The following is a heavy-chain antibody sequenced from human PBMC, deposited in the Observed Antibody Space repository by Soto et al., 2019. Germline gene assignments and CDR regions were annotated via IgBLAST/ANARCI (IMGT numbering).Heavy chain of an antibody. V-gene: IGHV4-59*12. CDR2: IYYSGST. CDR3: ARHNYDSSGTAVDV. J-gene: IGHJ6*02. D-gene: IGHD3-22*01. Sequence: PSETLSLTCTVSGGSISSYYWSWIRQPPGKGVEWIGYIYYSGSTNYNPSLKSRVTISVDTSKNQFSLKLSSVTAADTAVYYCARHNYDSSGTAVDVWGQGTTVNVSS. CDR1: GGSISSYY.